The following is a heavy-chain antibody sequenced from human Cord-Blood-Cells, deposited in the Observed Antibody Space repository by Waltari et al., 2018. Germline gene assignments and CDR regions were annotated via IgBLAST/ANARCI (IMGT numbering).Heavy chain of an antibody. J-gene: IGHJ4*02. Sequence: QLQLQESGPGLVKPSETLSLTCTVSGGSISSSSYYWGWIRQPPGKGLEWIGSIYYSGSTYYNPSLKIRVTISVDTSKNQFSLKLSSVTAADTAVYYCARVPKAARLFDYWGQGTLVTVSS. CDR3: ARVPKAARLFDY. V-gene: IGHV4-39*01. CDR1: GGSISSSSYY. D-gene: IGHD6-6*01. CDR2: IYYSGST.